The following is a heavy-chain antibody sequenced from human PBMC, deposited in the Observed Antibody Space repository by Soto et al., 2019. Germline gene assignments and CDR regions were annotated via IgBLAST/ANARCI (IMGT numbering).Heavy chain of an antibody. V-gene: IGHV3-23*01. CDR1: GFTFGSSA. Sequence: GGSLRLSCAASGFTFGSSAMNWVRQAPAKGLEWVSSISGSGLNTYYADSMKGRFTISRDNSKNTLYLLMNSLRAEDTAVYYCARTPVASVWSNYNFHSWGQGTLVTVSS. CDR3: ARTPVASVWSNYNFHS. J-gene: IGHJ4*02. CDR2: ISGSGLNT. D-gene: IGHD3-3*01.